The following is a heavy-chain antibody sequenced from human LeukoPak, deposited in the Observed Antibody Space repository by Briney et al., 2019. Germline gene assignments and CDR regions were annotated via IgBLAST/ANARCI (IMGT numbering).Heavy chain of an antibody. CDR1: GGTFNSYA. D-gene: IGHD3-22*01. Sequence: SVKVSCKASGGTFNSYAISWVRQAPGQGLEWMGRIIPILGIANYAQKFQGRVTITADKSTSTAYMELSSLRSEDTAVYYCARELTSSGYYPDYWGQGTLVTVSS. J-gene: IGHJ4*02. CDR2: IIPILGIA. V-gene: IGHV1-69*04. CDR3: ARELTSSGYYPDY.